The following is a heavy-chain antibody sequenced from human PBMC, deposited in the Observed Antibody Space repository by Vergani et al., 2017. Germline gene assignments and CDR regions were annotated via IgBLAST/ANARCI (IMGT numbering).Heavy chain of an antibody. D-gene: IGHD2-15*01. CDR1: GFTFGDYA. V-gene: IGHV3-23*04. J-gene: IGHJ4*02. CDR2: ISARYPST. Sequence: EVQLVESGGGLVQPGRSLRLSCTASGFTFGDYAMSWVRQAPGKGLEWVSAISARYPSTYYADSVKGRFTISRDNSKNMLYLQMNSLRAEDTAVYYCARLSDDTTPYLQGGYDCWGQGTLVSVSS. CDR3: ARLSDDTTPYLQGGYDC.